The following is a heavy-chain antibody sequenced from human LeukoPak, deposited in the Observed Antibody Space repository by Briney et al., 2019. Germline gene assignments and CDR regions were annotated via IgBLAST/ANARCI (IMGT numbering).Heavy chain of an antibody. D-gene: IGHD2-15*01. CDR3: ASEGYCSGGSCYPFDY. Sequence: PGGSLRLSCAASGFTFSSYEMNWVRQAPGKGLEWVSYISSSGSTIYYADSVKGRFTISGDNAKNSLYLQMNSLRAEDTAVYYCASEGYCSGGSCYPFDYWGQGTLVTVSS. CDR1: GFTFSSYE. J-gene: IGHJ4*02. CDR2: ISSSGSTI. V-gene: IGHV3-48*03.